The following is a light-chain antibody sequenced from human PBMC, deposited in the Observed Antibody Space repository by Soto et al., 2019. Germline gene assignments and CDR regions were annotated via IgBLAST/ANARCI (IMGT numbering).Light chain of an antibody. CDR3: QQLNSYPRGFT. V-gene: IGKV1-9*01. Sequence: DIQMTQSPSSLSASVGDRVTITCRASQSISSHLNWYQQKPGKAPKLLIYAASTLQSGVPSRFSGSGSGTEFTLTISSLQPEDFATYYCQQLNSYPRGFTFGPGTKVDIK. J-gene: IGKJ3*01. CDR1: QSISSH. CDR2: AAS.